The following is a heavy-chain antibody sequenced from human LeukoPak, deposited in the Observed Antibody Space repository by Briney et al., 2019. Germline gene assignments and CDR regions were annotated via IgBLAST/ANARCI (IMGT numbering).Heavy chain of an antibody. CDR3: ATDQRYAFDY. D-gene: IGHD3-9*01. CDR2: IRTSSEGANLA. V-gene: IGHV3-48*02. Sequence: PGGSLRLSCATSGFSFSDYPMNWVRQAPGKGLEWVSNIRTSSEGANLAFYADSVKGRVTFSRDDAKNTLYLHRHSLRDDDTAVYYCATDQRYAFDYWGQGILVTVSS. CDR1: GFSFSDYP. J-gene: IGHJ4*02.